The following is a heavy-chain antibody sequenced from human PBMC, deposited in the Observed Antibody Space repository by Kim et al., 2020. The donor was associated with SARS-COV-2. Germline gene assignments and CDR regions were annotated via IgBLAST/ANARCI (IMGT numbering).Heavy chain of an antibody. Sequence: GSTNHHPSPKSRVTISVDTSKNQFSLKLSSVTAADTAVYYCASGDYGGDYWGQGTLVTVSS. CDR3: ASGDYGGDY. J-gene: IGHJ4*02. CDR2: GST. D-gene: IGHD4-17*01. V-gene: IGHV4-59*09.